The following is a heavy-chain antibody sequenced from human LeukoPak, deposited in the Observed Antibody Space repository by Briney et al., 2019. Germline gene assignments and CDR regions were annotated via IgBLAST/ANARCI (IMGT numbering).Heavy chain of an antibody. CDR2: INPNSGGT. Sequence: ASVKVSCKASGYTFTGYYMHWVRQAPGQGLEWMGWINPNSGGTNYAQKFQGWVTMTRDTSISTAYMELSRLRSDDTAVYYCARSNYYDSSGSGYYFDHWGQGTLVTVSS. J-gene: IGHJ4*02. D-gene: IGHD3-22*01. CDR3: ARSNYYDSSGSGYYFDH. V-gene: IGHV1-2*04. CDR1: GYTFTGYY.